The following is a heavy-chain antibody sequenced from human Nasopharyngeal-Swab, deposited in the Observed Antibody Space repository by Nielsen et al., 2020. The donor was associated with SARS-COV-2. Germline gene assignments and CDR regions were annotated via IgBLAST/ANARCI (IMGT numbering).Heavy chain of an antibody. V-gene: IGHV4-61*01. J-gene: IGHJ4*02. Sequence: LRLSCTVSGGSVSSGSYYWSWIRQPPGKGLEWIGYIYYSGSTSYNPSLKSRVTISVDTSKNQFSLKLSSVTAADTAVYYCARVLTTTVTIDYWGQGTLVTVSS. CDR2: IYYSGST. D-gene: IGHD4-17*01. CDR1: GGSVSSGSYY. CDR3: ARVLTTTVTIDY.